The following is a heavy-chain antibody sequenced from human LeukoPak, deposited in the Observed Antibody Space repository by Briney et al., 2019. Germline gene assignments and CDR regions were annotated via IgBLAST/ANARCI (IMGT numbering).Heavy chain of an antibody. CDR3: ASRQYYGSGNFDY. D-gene: IGHD3-10*01. J-gene: IGHJ4*02. V-gene: IGHV4-30-4*01. Sequence: LRLSCAASGFTFSSYAMHWVRQPPGKGLEWIGYIYYSGSTYYNPSLKSRVTISVDTSKNQFSLKLSSVTAADTAVYYCASRQYYGSGNFDYWGQGTLVTVSS. CDR1: GFTFSSYAMH. CDR2: IYYSGST.